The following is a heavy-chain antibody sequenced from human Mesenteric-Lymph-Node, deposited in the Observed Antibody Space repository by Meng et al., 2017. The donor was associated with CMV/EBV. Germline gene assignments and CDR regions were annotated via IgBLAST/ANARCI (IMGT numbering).Heavy chain of an antibody. CDR3: AQGGYGEGYFDL. Sequence: CTASVFTFGRYAMPWVRQAPGKGLEWVAVLSYNASNNSFADSVKGRFTVSRDNSKSTLYLPMNSLRAEDTAAYYCAQGGYGEGYFDLWGRGTLVTVSS. V-gene: IGHV3-30*18. J-gene: IGHJ2*01. CDR2: LSYNASNN. D-gene: IGHD4-17*01. CDR1: VFTFGRYA.